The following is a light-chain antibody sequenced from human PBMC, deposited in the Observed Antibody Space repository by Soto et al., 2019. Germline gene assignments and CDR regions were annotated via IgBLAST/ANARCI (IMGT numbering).Light chain of an antibody. V-gene: IGKV1-9*01. CDR1: QGIGSY. CDR2: AAS. Sequence: DIRLTQSPSFLSASLGDRVTITCRASQGIGSYLAWYQQKPGKAPRLLIYAASTLQSGVPSRFSGSGSDTEFTLTISSLQPEDFATYYCQQLNNYPLTFGGGTNVDI. J-gene: IGKJ4*01. CDR3: QQLNNYPLT.